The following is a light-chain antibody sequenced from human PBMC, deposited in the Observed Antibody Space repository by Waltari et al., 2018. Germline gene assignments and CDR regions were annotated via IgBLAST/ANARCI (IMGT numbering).Light chain of an antibody. CDR3: MQARQTPYT. J-gene: IGKJ2*01. V-gene: IGKV2-28*01. CDR2: LGS. CDR1: PGLLDRNGYNY. Sequence: IVMTQSPLSLPVTPGAAASISSRASPGLLDRNGYNYLDWYLQKPGQSPQLLIYLGSTRASGVPDRFSGDASGTQFTLRISRVEAEDVGVYYCMQARQTPYTFGQGTKLEIK.